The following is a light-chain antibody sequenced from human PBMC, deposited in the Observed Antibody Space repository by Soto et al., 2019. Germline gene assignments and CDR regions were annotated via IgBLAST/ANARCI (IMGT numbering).Light chain of an antibody. CDR2: AAA. Sequence: DIQMTQSPSSLSASVGDTVTITYRASQDISDYVAWYQQRPGKVPRLLIYAAATLQTGVPSRFSGSGAGTDFTLTIRNLQPEDVATYYCQKYDTAPQTFGPGTKVEIK. V-gene: IGKV1-27*01. J-gene: IGKJ1*01. CDR3: QKYDTAPQT. CDR1: QDISDY.